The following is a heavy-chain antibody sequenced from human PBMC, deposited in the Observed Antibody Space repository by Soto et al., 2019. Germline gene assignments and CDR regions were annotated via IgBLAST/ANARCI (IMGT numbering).Heavy chain of an antibody. CDR2: INAGNGNT. CDR3: ARDDGDSYYDSSASLGNWFDP. J-gene: IGHJ5*02. Sequence: ASVKVSCKASGYTFTSYAMHWVRQAPGQRLEWMGWINAGNGNTKYSQKFQGRVTITRDTSASTAYMELSSLRSEDTAVYYCARDDGDSYYDSSASLGNWFDPWGQGTLVTVSS. V-gene: IGHV1-3*01. D-gene: IGHD3-22*01. CDR1: GYTFTSYA.